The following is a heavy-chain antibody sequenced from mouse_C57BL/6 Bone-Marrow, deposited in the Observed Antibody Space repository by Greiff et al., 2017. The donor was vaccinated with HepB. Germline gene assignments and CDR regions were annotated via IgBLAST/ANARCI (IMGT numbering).Heavy chain of an antibody. D-gene: IGHD2-4*01. V-gene: IGHV1-81*01. CDR3: ARDDDYGVYYAMDY. J-gene: IGHJ4*01. CDR2: IYPRSGNT. Sequence: VQLQQSGAELARPGASVKLSCKASGYTFTSYGISWVKQRTGQGLEWIGEIYPRSGNTYYNEKFKGKATLTADKSSSTASMELRSLTSEDSAVYFCARDDDYGVYYAMDYWGQGTSVTVSS. CDR1: GYTFTSYG.